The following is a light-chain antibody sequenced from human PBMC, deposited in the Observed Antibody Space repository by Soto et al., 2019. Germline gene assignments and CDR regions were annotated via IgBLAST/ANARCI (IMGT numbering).Light chain of an antibody. CDR2: EVS. Sequence: QSALTQPASVSGSPGQSITISCTGTSRDVGSYNLVSWYQQHPGKAPKLMIYEVSKRPSGVSNRFSGSKSGNTASLTISGLQAEDEADYYCCSYAGSSTAVFGGGTQLTVL. CDR1: SRDVGSYNL. J-gene: IGLJ7*01. CDR3: CSYAGSSTAV. V-gene: IGLV2-23*02.